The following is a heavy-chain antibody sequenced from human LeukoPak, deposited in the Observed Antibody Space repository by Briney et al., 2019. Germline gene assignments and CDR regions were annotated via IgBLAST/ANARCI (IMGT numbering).Heavy chain of an antibody. CDR3: ARSYQHVAALFDS. D-gene: IGHD2-2*01. Sequence: ASVKVSCKASGYTFTGYYMHWVRQAPGQGLEWMGWINPNSGGTNYAQKFQGRVTMTRDTSISTAYMELSRLRSDDTAVYYCARSYQHVAALFDSWGQGTLVTVSS. CDR1: GYTFTGYY. J-gene: IGHJ4*02. V-gene: IGHV1-2*02. CDR2: INPNSGGT.